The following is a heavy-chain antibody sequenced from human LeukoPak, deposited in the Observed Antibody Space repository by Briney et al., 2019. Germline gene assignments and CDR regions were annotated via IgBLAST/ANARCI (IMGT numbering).Heavy chain of an antibody. V-gene: IGHV4-59*08. J-gene: IGHJ4*02. D-gene: IGHD6-13*01. CDR2: IYYSGST. CDR1: GGSISSYY. CDR3: ARAQQLTVHIDY. Sequence: SETLSLTCTVSGGSISSYYWSWIRQPPGKGLEWIGYIYYSGSTNYNPSLKSRVTISVDTSKNQFSLKLSSVTVADTAVYYCARAQQLTVHIDYWGQGTLVTVSS.